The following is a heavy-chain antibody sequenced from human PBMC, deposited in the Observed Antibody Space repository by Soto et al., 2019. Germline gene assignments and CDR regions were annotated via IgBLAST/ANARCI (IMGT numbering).Heavy chain of an antibody. D-gene: IGHD4-17*01. Sequence: PTGSVRVPGAASPFTDSINYISSVRQARGKGLEXGPXXCXXGXXXXXDXXTGRFTISRDHSKNTLYLQMNSLRAEDTAVYCCARDLQYGETTWFDPWGQGTLVNAAS. V-gene: IGHV3-53*01. CDR1: PFTDSINY. CDR2: XCXXGXX. CDR3: ARDLQYGETTWFDP. J-gene: IGHJ5*02.